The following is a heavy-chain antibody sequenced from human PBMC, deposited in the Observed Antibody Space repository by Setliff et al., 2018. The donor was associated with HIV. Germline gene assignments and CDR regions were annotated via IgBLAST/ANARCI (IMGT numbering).Heavy chain of an antibody. D-gene: IGHD3-3*01. J-gene: IGHJ5*02. CDR2: IYYSETT. Sequence: SETLSLTCTVSGGSISSGGYYWSWIRQHPGKGLEWIGYIYYSETTYYNPSLKSRVTISVDKSKNHFSLKLSSVTAADTAVYYCARSGGPNYNFWSGLGRDWFDPWGQGTLVTVSS. V-gene: IGHV4-31*03. CDR1: GGSISSGGYY. CDR3: ARSGGPNYNFWSGLGRDWFDP.